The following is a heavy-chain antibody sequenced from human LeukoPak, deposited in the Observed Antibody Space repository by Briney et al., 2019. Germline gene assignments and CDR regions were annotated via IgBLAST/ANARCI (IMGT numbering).Heavy chain of an antibody. D-gene: IGHD4-17*01. CDR3: ARGDYGELDY. CDR2: ISYDGSNK. J-gene: IGHJ4*02. Sequence: GGSLRLSCAASGFTFSSYAMHWVRQAPGKGLEWVAVISYDGSNKYYADSVKGRLTISRDNSKNTLYLQMNSLRAEDTAVYYCARGDYGELDYWGQGTLVTVSS. CDR1: GFTFSSYA. V-gene: IGHV3-30*04.